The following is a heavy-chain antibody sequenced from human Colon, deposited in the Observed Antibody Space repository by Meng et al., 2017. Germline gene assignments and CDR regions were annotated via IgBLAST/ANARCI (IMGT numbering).Heavy chain of an antibody. Sequence: VQLKQWGAGMLKRSEILALTCAVYGGSFSGYYWSWIRQPPGKGLEWIGEINHSGSTNYNPSLKSRVTISVDTSKNQFSLKLSSVTAADTAVYYCARGRYSGYLPWGQGTLVTVSS. CDR1: GGSFSGYY. CDR3: ARGRYSGYLP. J-gene: IGHJ5*02. V-gene: IGHV4-34*01. CDR2: INHSGST. D-gene: IGHD5-12*01.